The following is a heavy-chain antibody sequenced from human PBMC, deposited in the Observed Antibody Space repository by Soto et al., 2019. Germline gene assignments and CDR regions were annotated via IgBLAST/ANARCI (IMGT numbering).Heavy chain of an antibody. Sequence: QVQLQQWGAGLLKPSETLSLTCAVYGGSFSGYYWSWIRQPPGKGLEWIGEINHSGSTNYNPSLKSRVTTSVVTSKGQFALKLGSVAAAVTAVYYCARGSAVVGSRFRWYFNLRGRGTLVAVSS. V-gene: IGHV4-34*01. CDR1: GGSFSGYY. D-gene: IGHD2-15*01. J-gene: IGHJ2*01. CDR2: INHSGST. CDR3: ARGSAVVGSRFRWYFNL.